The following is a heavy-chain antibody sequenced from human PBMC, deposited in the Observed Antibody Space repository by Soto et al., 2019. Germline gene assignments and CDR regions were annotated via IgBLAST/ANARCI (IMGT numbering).Heavy chain of an antibody. V-gene: IGHV1-18*01. CDR3: AKDSPPVDY. CDR1: GYTFPSYG. J-gene: IGHJ4*02. CDR2: ISAYNGNT. Sequence: QVQLVQSGAEVKKPGASVKVSCKASGYTFPSYGISWVRQAPGQGLEWMGWISAYNGNTNYAEKLQGKVTMTTDTSTSTASMELRSLRSDDTAVYYCAKDSPPVDYWGQGTLVTVSS.